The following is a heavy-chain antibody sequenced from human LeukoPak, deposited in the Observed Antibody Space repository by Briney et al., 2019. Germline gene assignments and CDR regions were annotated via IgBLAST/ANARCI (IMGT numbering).Heavy chain of an antibody. CDR3: AKDYSDSRVADVFFEC. J-gene: IGHJ4*02. D-gene: IGHD2-15*01. CDR2: ITSGFTP. V-gene: IGHV3-23*01. Sequence: SGGSLRLSCAASGLTFSDYAMSWFRQAPGKGLERVSGITSGFTPHYADSVKGRFTISRDNSKNTFHLQLNSLRAEDTAVYYCAKDYSDSRVADVFFECWGQGTLVTVSS. CDR1: GLTFSDYA.